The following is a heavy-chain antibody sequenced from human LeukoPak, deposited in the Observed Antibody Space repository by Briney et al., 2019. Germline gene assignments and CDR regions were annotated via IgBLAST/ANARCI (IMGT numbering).Heavy chain of an antibody. J-gene: IGHJ6*03. Sequence: GGSLRLSCAASGLMFYDYYMTWIRQAPGKGLEWIAAISTSGDTIHYPDPVKGRFTISRNNANNALYLQVNDLRAADTAVYYCARTSEGYCRSTRCWAYYYYMDVWGKGTTVTISS. CDR3: ARTSEGYCRSTRCWAYYYYMDV. D-gene: IGHD2-2*01. CDR2: ISTSGDTI. CDR1: GLMFYDYY. V-gene: IGHV3-11*01.